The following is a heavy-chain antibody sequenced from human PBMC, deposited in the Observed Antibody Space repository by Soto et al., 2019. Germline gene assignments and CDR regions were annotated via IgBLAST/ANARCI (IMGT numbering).Heavy chain of an antibody. Sequence: GGSLRLSCAASGFTFSGSAMHWVRQASGKGLEWVGRIRSKANSYATAYAASVKGRFTISRDDSKNTAYLQMNSLKTEDTAVYYCTRRVGTVGFLEWLDAGPNWGQGTLVTVSS. CDR2: IRSKANSYAT. D-gene: IGHD3-3*01. CDR1: GFTFSGSA. V-gene: IGHV3-73*01. CDR3: TRRVGTVGFLEWLDAGPN. J-gene: IGHJ4*02.